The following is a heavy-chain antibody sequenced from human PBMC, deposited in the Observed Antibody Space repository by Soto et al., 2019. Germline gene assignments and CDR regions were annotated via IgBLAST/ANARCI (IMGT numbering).Heavy chain of an antibody. CDR3: ARSGNPSSSWAYYYYYMDV. J-gene: IGHJ6*03. V-gene: IGHV1-18*01. CDR1: GYTFTSYG. CDR2: ISAYNGNT. Sequence: QVQLVQSGAEVKKPGASVKVSCKASGYTFTSYGISWVRQAPGQGLEWMGWISAYNGNTNYAQKLQGRVTMTTDTSPSTAYMELRRLRSDDTAVYYCARSGNPSSSWAYYYYYMDVWGKGTTVTVSS. D-gene: IGHD6-13*01.